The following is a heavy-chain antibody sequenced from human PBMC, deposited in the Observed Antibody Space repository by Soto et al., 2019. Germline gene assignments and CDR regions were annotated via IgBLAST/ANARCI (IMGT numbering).Heavy chain of an antibody. CDR3: TREYFGITMVRGVRNPFDY. CDR2: IRSKAYGGTT. V-gene: IGHV3-49*03. D-gene: IGHD3-10*01. J-gene: IGHJ4*02. CDR1: GFTFGDYA. Sequence: GGSLRRSCTASGFTFGDYAMSWFRQAPGKGLEWVGFIRSKAYGGTTEYAASVKGRFTISRDDSKSIAYLQMNSLKTEDTAVYYCTREYFGITMVRGVRNPFDYWGQGTLVTVSS.